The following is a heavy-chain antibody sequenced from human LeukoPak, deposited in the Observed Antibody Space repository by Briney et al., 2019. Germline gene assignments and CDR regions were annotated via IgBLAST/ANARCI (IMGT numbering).Heavy chain of an antibody. V-gene: IGHV1-2*02. CDR2: INSNTGGT. CDR3: ARDLIPGSLRCWFDP. CDR1: GYTFTYYY. J-gene: IGHJ5*02. Sequence: GASVKVSCKASGYTFTYYYIHWMRQAPGQGLEWMGWINSNTGGTKYAQKFQGRVTMTRDTSITTVYMELSSLRSDDTAVYYCARDLIPGSLRCWFDPWGQGTVVTVSS. D-gene: IGHD2-21*01.